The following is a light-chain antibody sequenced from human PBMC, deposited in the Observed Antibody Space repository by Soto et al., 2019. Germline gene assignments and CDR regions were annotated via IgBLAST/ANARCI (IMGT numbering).Light chain of an antibody. J-gene: IGKJ1*01. V-gene: IGKV1-17*01. Sequence: IQITQSSSTLSWFVVDMGRSTFRASQGIRNDLGWDQQKSGRAPKLLIFGASTLQSGVPSRFSGSGSETEFTLTISSLFPDDFATYYCQQYNRYWTFGQGTKVDI. CDR3: QQYNRYWT. CDR1: QGIRND. CDR2: GAS.